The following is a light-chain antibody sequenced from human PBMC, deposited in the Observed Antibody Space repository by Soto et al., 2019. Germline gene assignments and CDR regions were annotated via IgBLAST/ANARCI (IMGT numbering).Light chain of an antibody. J-gene: IGLJ1*01. CDR1: ASNIGGYNL. CDR3: CSYVGATTYV. CDR2: EGV. V-gene: IGLV2-23*01. Sequence: QSALTQPASVSGSPGQSITITCTGSASNIGGYNLVSWYQHHAGKAPKVIIYEGVKRPSGVSNRFSGFKSGTTASLTISGLQAADEADYYCCSYVGATTYVFGSGTKLTVL.